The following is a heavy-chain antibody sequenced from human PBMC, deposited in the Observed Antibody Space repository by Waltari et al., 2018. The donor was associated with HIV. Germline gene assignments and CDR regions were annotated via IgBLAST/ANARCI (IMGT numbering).Heavy chain of an antibody. Sequence: QVRLQESGPGLVKPSETLSLTCSVSASSINSRYYWGWIRQAPGKGLEWIGSIYRTGTTYYNPSLKMRVSISLNMSRNQFSRKWTSVTAADTAVYYCARDQDYYDSSGYTCYAFDPWGQGTMVIVSS. V-gene: IGHV4-38-2*02. J-gene: IGHJ3*01. CDR1: ASSINSRYY. CDR2: IYRTGTT. CDR3: ARDQDYYDSSGYTCYAFDP. D-gene: IGHD3-22*01.